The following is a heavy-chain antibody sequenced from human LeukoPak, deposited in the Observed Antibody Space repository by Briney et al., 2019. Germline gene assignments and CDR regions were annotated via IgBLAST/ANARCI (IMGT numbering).Heavy chain of an antibody. V-gene: IGHV3-7*01. CDR1: GFTFTTYW. CDR3: ARDEMVVGALDY. D-gene: IGHD1-26*01. Sequence: GRSLRLSCAASGFTFTTYWISWVRQAPGKGLEWVANINQDGSEKYYVDSVKGRLTISRDNSKNTLYLQMNSLRAEDTAVYYCARDEMVVGALDYWGQGTLVTVSS. CDR2: INQDGSEK. J-gene: IGHJ4*02.